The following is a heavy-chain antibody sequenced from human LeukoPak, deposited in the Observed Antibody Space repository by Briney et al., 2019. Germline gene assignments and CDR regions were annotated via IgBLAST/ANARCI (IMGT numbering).Heavy chain of an antibody. Sequence: GGSLRLSCAASGFTFSSYSMNWVRQAPGKGLEWVSYISSSSSTIYYADSVKGRFTISRDNAKNSLCLQMNSLRDEDTAVYYCARRVVFGVVDHWGQGTLVTVSS. CDR1: GFTFSSYS. CDR2: ISSSSSTI. CDR3: ARRVVFGVVDH. V-gene: IGHV3-48*02. J-gene: IGHJ4*02. D-gene: IGHD3-3*01.